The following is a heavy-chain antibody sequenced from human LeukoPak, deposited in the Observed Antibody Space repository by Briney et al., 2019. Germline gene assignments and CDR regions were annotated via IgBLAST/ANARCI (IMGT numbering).Heavy chain of an antibody. CDR2: ISSSSYI. V-gene: IGHV3-21*01. D-gene: IGHD2-21*01. Sequence: GGSLRLSCAASGFTFSSYSMNWVRQAPGRGLEWVSSISSSSYIYYADSVKGRFTISRDNAKNSLYLQMNSLRAEDTAVYYCARDAKYSLVGWGQGTLVTVSS. CDR3: ARDAKYSLVG. CDR1: GFTFSSYS. J-gene: IGHJ4*02.